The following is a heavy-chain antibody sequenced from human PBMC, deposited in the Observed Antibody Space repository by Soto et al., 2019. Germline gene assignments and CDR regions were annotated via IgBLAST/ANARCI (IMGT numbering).Heavy chain of an antibody. Sequence: QVQLQESDPGLVKPSETLSLTCTVSGGSITNYYCSWFRQPPGKGLEWIGYIQYNGYSAYNLSLKRRVPMSMDTSKTQFSLMLESVTATDTAVYYCARHGFGSLHGLVDVWGQGTTVIVSS. V-gene: IGHV4-59*08. D-gene: IGHD3-10*01. CDR3: ARHGFGSLHGLVDV. CDR1: GGSITNYY. J-gene: IGHJ6*02. CDR2: IQYNGYS.